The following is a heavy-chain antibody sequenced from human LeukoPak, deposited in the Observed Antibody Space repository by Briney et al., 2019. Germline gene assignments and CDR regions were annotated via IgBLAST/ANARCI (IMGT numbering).Heavy chain of an antibody. V-gene: IGHV4-34*01. Sequence: SETLSLTCAVYGGSFSGYYWSWIRQPPGTGLEWIGEINHSGSTNYNPSLKSRVTISVDTSKNQFSLKLSSVTAADTAVYYCARHRRLYGDYRLDYWGQGTLVTVSS. CDR1: GGSFSGYY. CDR2: INHSGST. CDR3: ARHRRLYGDYRLDY. J-gene: IGHJ4*02. D-gene: IGHD4-17*01.